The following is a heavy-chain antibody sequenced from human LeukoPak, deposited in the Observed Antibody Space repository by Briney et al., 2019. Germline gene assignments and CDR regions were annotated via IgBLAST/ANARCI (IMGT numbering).Heavy chain of an antibody. Sequence: SVKVSCKASGGTFSSYAISWVRQAPGQGLERMGGIIPIFGTANYAQKFQGRVTITADESTSTAYMELSSLRSEDTAVYYCARDFCSSTSCLNWFDPWGQGTLVTVSS. D-gene: IGHD2-2*01. V-gene: IGHV1-69*13. CDR2: IIPIFGTA. CDR1: GGTFSSYA. J-gene: IGHJ5*02. CDR3: ARDFCSSTSCLNWFDP.